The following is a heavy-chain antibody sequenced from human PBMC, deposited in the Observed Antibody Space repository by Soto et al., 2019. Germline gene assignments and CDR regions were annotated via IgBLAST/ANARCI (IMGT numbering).Heavy chain of an antibody. CDR2: IYSGGDT. J-gene: IGHJ6*02. Sequence: LACAVSGLTVKITVVAGSRKTQGKGLEWVSIIYSGGDTYYADSVKGRFTISRDNSKNTVYLQMKSLRAEDTAVYYCAKGHKLSTSCYGLYYYYYYDMDVWGQGTTVTVSS. V-gene: IGHV3-53*01. CDR1: GLTVKITV. D-gene: IGHD2-2*01. CDR3: AKGHKLSTSCYGLYYYYYYDMDV.